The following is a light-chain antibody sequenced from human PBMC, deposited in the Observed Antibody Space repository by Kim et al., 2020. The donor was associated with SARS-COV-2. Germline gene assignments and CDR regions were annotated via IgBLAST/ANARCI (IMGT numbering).Light chain of an antibody. Sequence: ATINCKSSQSVLYSSNNKNYLAWYQQKPGQPPNLLIYWASTRESGVPDRFSGSGSGTDFTLTISSLQAEDVAVYYCQQYYSTPPTFGQGTKVDIK. CDR2: WAS. CDR3: QQYYSTPPT. V-gene: IGKV4-1*01. J-gene: IGKJ1*01. CDR1: QSVLYSSNNKNY.